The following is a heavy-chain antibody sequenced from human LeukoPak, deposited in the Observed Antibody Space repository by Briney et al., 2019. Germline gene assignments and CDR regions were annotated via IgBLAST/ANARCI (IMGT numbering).Heavy chain of an antibody. CDR1: GFTFSSYA. CDR2: ISDSGGST. V-gene: IGHV3-23*01. J-gene: IGHJ4*02. CDR3: AKRGAEVGATVAPGDY. Sequence: QSGGSLRLSCAASGFTFSSYAMSWVRQAPGKGLEWVSAISDSGGSTYYADSVKGRFTISRDSSKNTLYLQMNSLRAEDTAVYYCAKRGAEVGATVAPGDYWGQGTLVTVSS. D-gene: IGHD1-26*01.